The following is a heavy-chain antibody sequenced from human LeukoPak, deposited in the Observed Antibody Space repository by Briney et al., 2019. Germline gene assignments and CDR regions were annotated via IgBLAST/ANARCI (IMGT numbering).Heavy chain of an antibody. V-gene: IGHV3-30*18. CDR3: AKDLWPYGDYESKYYFDY. CDR1: GFTFSSYG. D-gene: IGHD4-17*01. CDR2: ISYDGSNK. Sequence: PGGSLRLSCAASGFTFSSYGMHWVRQAPGKGLEWVAVISYDGSNKYYADSVKGRFTISRDNSKNTLYLQMNSLRAEDTAVYYCAKDLWPYGDYESKYYFDYWGQGTLVTVSS. J-gene: IGHJ4*02.